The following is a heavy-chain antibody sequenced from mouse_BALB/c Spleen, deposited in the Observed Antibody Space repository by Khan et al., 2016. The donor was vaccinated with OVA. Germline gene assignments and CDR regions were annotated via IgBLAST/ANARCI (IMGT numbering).Heavy chain of an antibody. D-gene: IGHD1-2*01. CDR2: IFPNSGDT. V-gene: IGHV1S29*02. J-gene: IGHJ3*01. CDR1: GYTFTDFN. CDR3: VRSGYGSIDF. Sequence: VQLQQSGPELVKPGASVKISCKASGYTFTDFNLDWVRQSQGRSLEWIGYIFPNSGDTGYNQKFKTKATLTVDTSSSTAYIELRSLTSEDSAVYYCVRSGYGSIDFWGQGTLVTVSA.